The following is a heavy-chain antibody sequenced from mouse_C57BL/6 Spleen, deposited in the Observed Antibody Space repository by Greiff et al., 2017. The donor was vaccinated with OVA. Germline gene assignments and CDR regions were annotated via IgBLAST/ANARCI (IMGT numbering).Heavy chain of an antibody. CDR2: ISYSGST. J-gene: IGHJ1*03. D-gene: IGHD2-14*01. CDR3: ARRGRGNWYFDV. CDR1: GYSITSGYD. V-gene: IGHV3-1*01. Sequence: EVQLQQSGPGMVKPSQSLSLTCTVTGYSITSGYDWHWIRHFPGNKLEWMGYISYSGSTNYNPSLKSRISITHDTSKNHFFLKLNSVTTEDTATYYCARRGRGNWYFDVWGTGTTVTVSS.